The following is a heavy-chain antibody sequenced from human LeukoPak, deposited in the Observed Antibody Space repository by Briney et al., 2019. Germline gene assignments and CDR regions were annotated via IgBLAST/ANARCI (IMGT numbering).Heavy chain of an antibody. Sequence: SETLSLTCTVSGYSISSGYYWGWIRQPPGKGLEWIGSIYHSGSTYYNPSLKSRVTISVDTSKNQFSLKLSSVTAADTAVYYCARDPIAVADRYFDYWGQGTLVTVSS. CDR1: GYSISSGYY. CDR2: IYHSGST. J-gene: IGHJ4*02. D-gene: IGHD6-19*01. V-gene: IGHV4-38-2*02. CDR3: ARDPIAVADRYFDY.